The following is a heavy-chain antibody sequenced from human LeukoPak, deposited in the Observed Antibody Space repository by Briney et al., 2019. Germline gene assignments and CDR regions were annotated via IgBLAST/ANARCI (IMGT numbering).Heavy chain of an antibody. J-gene: IGHJ4*02. Sequence: PSETLSLTCTVSGGSISSSSYYWGWIRQPPGKGLEWIGSIYYSGSTYYNPSLKSRITISVDTSKHQFSLKLSSVTAADTAVYYCARLRVAVIDYWGQGTLVTVSS. CDR2: IYYSGST. CDR1: GGSISSSSYY. D-gene: IGHD6-19*01. CDR3: ARLRVAVIDY. V-gene: IGHV4-39*01.